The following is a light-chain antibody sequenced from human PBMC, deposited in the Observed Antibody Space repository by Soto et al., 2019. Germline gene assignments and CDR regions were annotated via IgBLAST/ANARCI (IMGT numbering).Light chain of an antibody. Sequence: CRASQGINTFLAWYQQKAGKAPKLLIYAASTLQSGVPSRFSGSGSGTDFTLTISSLQSEDFATYYCQQLNSYPITFGQGTRREIK. CDR2: AAS. J-gene: IGKJ5*01. CDR3: QQLNSYPIT. CDR1: QGINTF. V-gene: IGKV1-9*01.